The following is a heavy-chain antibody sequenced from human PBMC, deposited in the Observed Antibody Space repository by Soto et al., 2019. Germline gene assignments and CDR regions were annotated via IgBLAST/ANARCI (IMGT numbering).Heavy chain of an antibody. CDR2: ITGSGGST. J-gene: IGHJ5*02. CDR3: AKDRSVDTRDWFDP. D-gene: IGHD5-18*01. Sequence: WSLRLSCAASVFTFGTYAMNWVRQAPGKGLEWVSGITGSGGSTYYADSVKGRFTISRDNSENTLYLQMNSLRGDDTAVYYCAKDRSVDTRDWFDPWGQGALV. CDR1: VFTFGTYA. V-gene: IGHV3-23*01.